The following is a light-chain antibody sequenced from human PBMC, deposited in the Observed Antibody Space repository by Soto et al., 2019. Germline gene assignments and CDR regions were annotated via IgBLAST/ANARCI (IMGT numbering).Light chain of an antibody. Sequence: QPVLTQPPSASGTPGQRVTISCSGSSSNIGSNTVNWYQQLPGTAPKLLIYSNNQRPSGVPDRFSGSKSGTSASLAISGLQSEGEADYYCAAWDDSLNGPVVFGGGTKLTVL. CDR1: SSNIGSNT. CDR2: SNN. CDR3: AAWDDSLNGPVV. J-gene: IGLJ2*01. V-gene: IGLV1-44*01.